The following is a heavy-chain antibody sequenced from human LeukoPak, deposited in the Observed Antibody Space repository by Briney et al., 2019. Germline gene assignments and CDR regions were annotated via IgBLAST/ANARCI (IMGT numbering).Heavy chain of an antibody. D-gene: IGHD6-19*01. CDR3: ARGRVGSVAGLGKRGHYYYYYYMDV. J-gene: IGHJ6*03. Sequence: MTSETVSLTCTVSGYSISSGYYWGWIRQPPGKGLEWIGKINHSGSTNYNPSLKSRVTISVDTSKNQFSLKLSSVTAADRAVYYWARGRVGSVAGLGKRGHYYYYYYMDVWDKGSTVTVS. V-gene: IGHV4-38-2*02. CDR2: INHSGST. CDR1: GYSISSGYY.